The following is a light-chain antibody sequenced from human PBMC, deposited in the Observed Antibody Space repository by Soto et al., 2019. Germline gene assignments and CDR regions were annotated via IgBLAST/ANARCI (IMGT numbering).Light chain of an antibody. J-gene: IGKJ2*01. CDR1: QSVSSSY. CDR3: HQYASSPYT. Sequence: EIVLTQSPGTLSLSPGERATLSCRASQSVSSSYLAWYQQKPGQAPRLLIYGASSRATGIPDRFSGSGSGTDFTLTISRLEPEDFAVYYCHQYASSPYTFCQGTKLEIK. V-gene: IGKV3-20*01. CDR2: GAS.